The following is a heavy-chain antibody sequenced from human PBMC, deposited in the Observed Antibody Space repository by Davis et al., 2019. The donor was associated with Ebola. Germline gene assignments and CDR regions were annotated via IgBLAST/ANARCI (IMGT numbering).Heavy chain of an antibody. CDR3: ARDLSGDNILCPDY. Sequence: ASVTVSCKVFTYNFARYSMHWVRQAPGQGLEWMGWIKLNSGGTNYAQRFQDRVTMTRDTSISTAYMELSSLTSDDTAVYYCARDLSGDNILCPDYWGQGSLVTVSS. V-gene: IGHV1-2*02. J-gene: IGHJ4*02. CDR1: TYNFARYS. CDR2: IKLNSGGT. D-gene: IGHD1-26*01.